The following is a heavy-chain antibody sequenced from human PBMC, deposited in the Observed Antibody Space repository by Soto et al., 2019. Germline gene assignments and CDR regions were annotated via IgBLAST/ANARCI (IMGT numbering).Heavy chain of an antibody. V-gene: IGHV4-34*01. Sequence: NPSETLSLTCAVYGASLSDNYCNWLRQPPGKGLEWIGEINHSGNTNYNPSLRSRVTISIDTSKNQLSLNLRSVSAADTAVYYCARGRSEFDAWGQGTPVTVSS. CDR2: INHSGNT. CDR1: GASLSDNY. D-gene: IGHD3-3*01. J-gene: IGHJ5*02. CDR3: ARGRSEFDA.